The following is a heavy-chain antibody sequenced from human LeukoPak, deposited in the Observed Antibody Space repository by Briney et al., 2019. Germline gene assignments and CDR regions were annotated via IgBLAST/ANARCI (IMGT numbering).Heavy chain of an antibody. CDR2: ISFAGSNK. CDR1: GFSFSSFT. V-gene: IGHV3-30-3*01. Sequence: GGSLRLSCVASGFSFSSFTMHWVRQAAGQGLKWVAVISFAGSNKYYADSVKGRFTISRDNSKNTLYLQMNSLRAEDTAVYYCARPYLRYFDWPLGRHDAFDIWGQGTMVTVSS. D-gene: IGHD3-9*01. CDR3: ARPYLRYFDWPLGRHDAFDI. J-gene: IGHJ3*02.